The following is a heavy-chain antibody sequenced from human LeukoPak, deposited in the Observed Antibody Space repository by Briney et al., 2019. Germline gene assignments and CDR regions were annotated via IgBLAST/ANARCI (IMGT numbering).Heavy chain of an antibody. Sequence: SETLSLTCTVSGGSIRSYYWSWIRQPPGKRLEWIGYISDSGSTNYNPSLKSRVTISVDTPKSQFSLKLSSVTAADTAVYYCARDFSTFYWYLDLWGRGTLVTVSS. J-gene: IGHJ2*01. CDR2: ISDSGST. CDR1: GGSIRSYY. D-gene: IGHD6-13*01. V-gene: IGHV4-59*01. CDR3: ARDFSTFYWYLDL.